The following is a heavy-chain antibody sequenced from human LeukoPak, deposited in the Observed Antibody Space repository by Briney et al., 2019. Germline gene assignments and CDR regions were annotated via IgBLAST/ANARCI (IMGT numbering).Heavy chain of an antibody. CDR1: GYIFTKSW. J-gene: IGHJ3*02. CDR3: ARQGAGASYYDPTGLPRGAFDS. D-gene: IGHD3-22*01. V-gene: IGHV5-51*01. CDR2: ILLGDSDT. Sequence: GESLKISCRASGYIFTKSWIAWVRWMPGEGLQWMGIILLGDSDTRYSPSFRGQVTIPAETSTRTAYLQWTSLRASDSAIYYCARQGAGASYYDPTGLPRGAFDSWGQGTTVTVSS.